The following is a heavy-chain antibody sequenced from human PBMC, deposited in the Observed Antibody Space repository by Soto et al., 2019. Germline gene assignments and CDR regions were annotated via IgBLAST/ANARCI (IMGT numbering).Heavy chain of an antibody. CDR3: VEAARLRSRYYYYYGMDV. Sequence: SVKVSCKASGGTFSSYAVSWVRQAPGQGLEWMGGIIPIFGTVIYAQQFQGRVTITADESTKTAYMELRSLRFEDTAVYYCVEAARLRSRYYYYYGMDVWGQGTTVTVSS. CDR1: GGTFSSYA. CDR2: IIPIFGTV. D-gene: IGHD6-6*01. J-gene: IGHJ6*02. V-gene: IGHV1-69*13.